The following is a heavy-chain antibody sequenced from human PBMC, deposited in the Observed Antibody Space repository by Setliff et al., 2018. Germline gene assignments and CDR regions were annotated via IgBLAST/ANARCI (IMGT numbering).Heavy chain of an antibody. CDR2: ISNSGGVK. J-gene: IGHJ4*02. CDR1: GFTFSNYE. Sequence: RLSCVASGFTFSNYEMNWVRQAPGKGLEWVSYISNSGGVKYYTDSVKGRFTFSRDNAKNSLYLQMNSLRAEDTAVYYCARDQGSYGYRAFDFWGQGTLVTVSS. CDR3: ARDQGSYGYRAFDF. D-gene: IGHD5-18*01. V-gene: IGHV3-48*03.